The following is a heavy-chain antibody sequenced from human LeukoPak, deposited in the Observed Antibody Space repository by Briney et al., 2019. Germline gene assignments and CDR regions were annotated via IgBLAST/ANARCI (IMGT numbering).Heavy chain of an antibody. CDR2: ISSSGSTI. CDR1: GFTFSDYY. CDR3: ARDRWIVATILDY. D-gene: IGHD5-12*01. Sequence: GGSLRLSCAASGFTFSDYYMSWIRQAPGKGLEWLSYISSSGSTIYYAGSVKGRFTISRDNAKNSLYLQMNSLRAEDTAVYYCARDRWIVATILDYWGQGTLVTVSS. V-gene: IGHV3-11*01. J-gene: IGHJ4*02.